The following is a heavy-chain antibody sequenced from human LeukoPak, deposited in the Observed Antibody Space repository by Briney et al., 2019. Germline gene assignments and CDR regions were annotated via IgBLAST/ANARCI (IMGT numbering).Heavy chain of an antibody. CDR3: FGGYCSGGSCYAIYYFDY. V-gene: IGHV4-39*07. CDR2: IYYSGST. J-gene: IGHJ4*02. Sequence: SETLSLTCTVSGGSISSSSYYWGWIRQPPGKGLDWIGSIYYSGSTYYNPSLKSRVTISVDTSKNQFSLKLSSVTAADTAVYYCFGGYCSGGSCYAIYYFDYWGQGTLVTVSS. CDR1: GGSISSSSYY. D-gene: IGHD2-15*01.